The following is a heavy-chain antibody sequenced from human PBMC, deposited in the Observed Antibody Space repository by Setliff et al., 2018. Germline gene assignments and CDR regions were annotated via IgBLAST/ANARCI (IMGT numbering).Heavy chain of an antibody. CDR1: GGPFSGAS. Sequence: ASETLSLTCTVSGGPFSGASIWSWIRQPAGKGLEWLGQIYTSWSTNYNPSLKGRATLSIDASKKQFSLKLTSVTAADTAVYYCARMSGFLYMDVWGKGTTVTVS. J-gene: IGHJ6*03. D-gene: IGHD3-3*01. V-gene: IGHV4-4*07. CDR2: IYTSWST. CDR3: ARMSGFLYMDV.